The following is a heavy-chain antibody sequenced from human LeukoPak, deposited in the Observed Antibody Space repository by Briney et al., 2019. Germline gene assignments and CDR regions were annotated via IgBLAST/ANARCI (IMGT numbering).Heavy chain of an antibody. CDR3: ARDDCGGDCYSN. CDR1: GGSFSGYY. V-gene: IGHV4-34*01. Sequence: SETLSLTCAVYGGSFSGYYWSWIRQPPGKGLQWIGEINHSGSTNYNPSLKSRVTISVDTSKNQFSLKLSSVTAADTAVYYCARDDCGGDCYSNWGQGTLVTVSS. D-gene: IGHD2-21*01. J-gene: IGHJ4*02. CDR2: INHSGST.